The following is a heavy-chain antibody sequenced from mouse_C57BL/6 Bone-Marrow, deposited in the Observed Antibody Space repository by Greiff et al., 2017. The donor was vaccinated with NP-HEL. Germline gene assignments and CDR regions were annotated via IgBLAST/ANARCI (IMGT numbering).Heavy chain of an antibody. V-gene: IGHV5-16*01. Sequence: EVMLVESEGGLVQPGSSMKLSCTASGFTFSDYYMAWVRQVPEKGLEWVANINYDGSSTYYLDSLKSRFIISRDNAKNILYLQMSSLKSEDTATYYCARGGFPVDYWGQGTSVTVSS. CDR1: GFTFSDYY. CDR2: INYDGSST. J-gene: IGHJ4*01. CDR3: ARGGFPVDY.